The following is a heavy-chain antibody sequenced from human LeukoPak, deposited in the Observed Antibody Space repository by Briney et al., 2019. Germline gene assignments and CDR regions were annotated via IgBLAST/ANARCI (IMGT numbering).Heavy chain of an antibody. D-gene: IGHD2-2*01. CDR2: IPVIGGGQ. CDR3: AKDPGPVYCSSTSCYRGGVGHKNWFDP. CDR1: GFPFRSYA. Sequence: PGGSLRLSCSPSGFPFRSYALRWLRQPPRKGLQGVAAIPVIGGGQFHPASVKGRFTISRDNSNNTMYLQMNSLRAEDTAVYYCAKDPGPVYCSSTSCYRGGVGHKNWFDPWGQGTLVTVSS. J-gene: IGHJ5*02. V-gene: IGHV3-23*01.